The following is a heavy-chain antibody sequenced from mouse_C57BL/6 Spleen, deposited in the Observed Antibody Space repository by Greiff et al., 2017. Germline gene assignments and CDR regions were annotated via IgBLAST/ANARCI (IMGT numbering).Heavy chain of an antibody. J-gene: IGHJ3*01. CDR2: IHPNSGST. Sequence: QVHVKQPGAELVKPGASVKLSCKASGYTFTSYWMHWVKQRPGQGLEWIGMIHPNSGSTNYNEKFKSKATLTVDKSSSTAYMQLSSLTSEDSAVYYCARNWDSFAYWGQGTLVTVSA. CDR3: ARNWDSFAY. V-gene: IGHV1-64*01. D-gene: IGHD4-1*01. CDR1: GYTFTSYW.